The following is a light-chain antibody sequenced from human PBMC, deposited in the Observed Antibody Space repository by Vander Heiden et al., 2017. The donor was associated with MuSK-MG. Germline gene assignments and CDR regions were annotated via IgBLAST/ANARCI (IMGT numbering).Light chain of an antibody. V-gene: IGLV2-14*01. J-gene: IGLJ3*02. CDR2: EVS. CDR3: SSHTSSSTWV. Sequence: QSALTQPASVSGSPGQSITISCTGTSSDVGGYNYVSWYQQHPGKAPNLMIYEVSNRPSGVSNRFSGSKSGNTASLSISGLQAEDEADYYCSSHTSSSTWVFGGGTKLTVL. CDR1: SSDVGGYNY.